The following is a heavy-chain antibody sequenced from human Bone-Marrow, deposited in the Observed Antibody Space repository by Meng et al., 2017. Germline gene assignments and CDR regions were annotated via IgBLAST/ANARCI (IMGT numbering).Heavy chain of an antibody. J-gene: IGHJ4*02. CDR2: INPKSGDT. CDR1: GYTFPDYW. Sequence: QWQLVQSGAEGKKPGASVKVSCKASGYTFPDYWLHWVRRVPGQGLEWMGRINPKSGDTHYAQRFQGRVTMTGDTSISTAYMELSGLRSDDTAMYYCARDEDISAAGKLFGDYWGQGTLVTVSS. D-gene: IGHD6-13*01. CDR3: ARDEDISAAGKLFGDY. V-gene: IGHV1-2*06.